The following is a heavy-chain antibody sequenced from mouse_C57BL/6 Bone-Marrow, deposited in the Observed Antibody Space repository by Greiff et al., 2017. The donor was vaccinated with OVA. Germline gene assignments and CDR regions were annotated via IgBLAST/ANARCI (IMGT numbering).Heavy chain of an antibody. CDR1: GYAFSSSW. V-gene: IGHV1-82*01. Sequence: QVQLQQSGPELVKPGASVKISCKASGYAFSSSWMNWVKQRPGTGLEWIGRIYPGDGDTKYNGKFKGKATLTADKSSSTAYMPLSSLTSEYSAVYFCASSGLITTVVAPAYWGQGTLVTVSA. CDR3: ASSGLITTVVAPAY. CDR2: IYPGDGDT. D-gene: IGHD1-1*01. J-gene: IGHJ3*01.